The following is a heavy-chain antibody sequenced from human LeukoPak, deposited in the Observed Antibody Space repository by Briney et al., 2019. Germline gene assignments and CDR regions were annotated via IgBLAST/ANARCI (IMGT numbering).Heavy chain of an antibody. CDR2: ISYDGSDK. D-gene: IGHD3-10*01. Sequence: GGSLRLSCAASGFTFSNYGMHWVRQAPGKGLEWVAVISYDGSDKYYADSVKGRFSISRDNSKNTLYLQMNSLRIEDTAVYYCAKGAYYGSGPEDYWGQGTLVTVSA. CDR1: GFTFSNYG. J-gene: IGHJ4*02. CDR3: AKGAYYGSGPEDY. V-gene: IGHV3-30*18.